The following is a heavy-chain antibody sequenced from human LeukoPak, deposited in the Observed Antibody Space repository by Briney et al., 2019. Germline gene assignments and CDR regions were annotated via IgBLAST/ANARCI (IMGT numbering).Heavy chain of an antibody. Sequence: PSETLSLTCTVSGGSISSYYWSWIRQPPGKGLEWIGYIYTSGSTNYNPSLKSRVTISVDTSKNQFSLKLSSVTAADTAMYYCATSTILGVVPDYWGQGTLVTVSS. V-gene: IGHV4-4*09. J-gene: IGHJ4*02. D-gene: IGHD3-3*01. CDR1: GGSISSYY. CDR3: ATSTILGVVPDY. CDR2: IYTSGST.